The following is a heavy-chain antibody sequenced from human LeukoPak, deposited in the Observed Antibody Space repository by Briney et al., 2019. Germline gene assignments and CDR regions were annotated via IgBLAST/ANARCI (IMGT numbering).Heavy chain of an antibody. CDR3: AVLVRNWFDP. D-gene: IGHD6-6*01. V-gene: IGHV1-69*04. Sequence: SVTVSCKASGGTFSSYAISWVRQAPGQGLEWMGRIIPILGIANYAQKFQGRVTMTEDTSTDTAYMELSSLRSEDTAVYYCAVLVRNWFDPWGQGTLVTVSS. CDR2: IIPILGIA. CDR1: GGTFSSYA. J-gene: IGHJ5*02.